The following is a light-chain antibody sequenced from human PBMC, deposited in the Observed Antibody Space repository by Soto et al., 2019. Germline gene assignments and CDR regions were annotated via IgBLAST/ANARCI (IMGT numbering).Light chain of an antibody. CDR3: QQRSNWPLT. V-gene: IGKV3-11*01. Sequence: PGERATLSCRASQSFRGLLAGYQQKPGQAPRLLIYDASNRATGIPARFSGIGAGTEFTLTSSSLEPEDFAVYYCQQRSNWPLTFGQGTRLEI. CDR2: DAS. J-gene: IGKJ5*01. CDR1: QSFRGL.